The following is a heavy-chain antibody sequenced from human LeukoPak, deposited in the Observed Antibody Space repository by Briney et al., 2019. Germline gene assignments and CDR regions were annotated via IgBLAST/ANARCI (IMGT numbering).Heavy chain of an antibody. D-gene: IGHD4-23*01. J-gene: IGHJ4*02. CDR3: ARVKKGGKTYYFDY. CDR1: GFSLNSYS. Sequence: GGSLRFSCAASGFSLNSYSMNWVRQAPGKGLEWVSSISSSSTYIYYADSVKGRFTISRDNAKNSLYLQMNSLRAEDTAVYYCARVKKGGKTYYFDYWGQGTLVTVSS. V-gene: IGHV3-21*01. CDR2: ISSSSTYI.